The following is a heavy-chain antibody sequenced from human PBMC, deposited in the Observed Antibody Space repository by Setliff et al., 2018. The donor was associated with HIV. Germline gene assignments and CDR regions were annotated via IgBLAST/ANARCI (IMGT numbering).Heavy chain of an antibody. D-gene: IGHD4-17*01. J-gene: IGHJ4*02. CDR2: IYSTGST. CDR3: AKGAGFYGDYTFDH. Sequence: SETLSLTCTVSGPSINIHYWSWIRQSPGKGFEWIGYIYSTGSTNYTPSLQSRVPISMVASRNQFSRKVTSVTAADTAVYYCAKGAGFYGDYTFDHWGQGRQVTVS. CDR1: GPSINIHY. V-gene: IGHV4-59*11.